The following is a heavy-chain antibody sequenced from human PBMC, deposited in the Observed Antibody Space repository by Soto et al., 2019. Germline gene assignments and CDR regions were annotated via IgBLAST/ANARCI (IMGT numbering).Heavy chain of an antibody. D-gene: IGHD6-6*01. J-gene: IGHJ4*02. CDR1: GCTFTKYG. Sequence: GAAVKVSCKACGCTFTKYGISWVRQAPGQGLEWMGWISAYKGNTNYAQKFQGRVTMTTDTSTSTAYMELRSLRSDDTAVYYCASRSGQLPYYFDYWGQGTLVTVSS. V-gene: IGHV1-18*01. CDR3: ASRSGQLPYYFDY. CDR2: ISAYKGNT.